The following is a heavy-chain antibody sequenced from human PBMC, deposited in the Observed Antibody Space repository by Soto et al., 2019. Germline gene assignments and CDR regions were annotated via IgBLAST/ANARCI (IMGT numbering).Heavy chain of an antibody. CDR3: AKDKVAAAGSVLEGYYYYGMDV. CDR1: GFTFSSYA. D-gene: IGHD6-13*01. CDR2: ISGSGGST. Sequence: GGSLRLSCAASGFTFSSYAMSWVRQAPGKGLEWVSAISGSGGSTYYADSVKGRFTISRDNSKNTLYLQMNSLRAEDTAVYYCAKDKVAAAGSVLEGYYYYGMDVWGQGTTVTVSS. V-gene: IGHV3-23*01. J-gene: IGHJ6*02.